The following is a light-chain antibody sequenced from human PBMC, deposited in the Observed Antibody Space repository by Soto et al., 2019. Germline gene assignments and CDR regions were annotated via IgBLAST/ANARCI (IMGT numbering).Light chain of an antibody. CDR2: AAS. Sequence: DIQKTQSPSSLSASVGDRVTITCRASQSISSYLNWYQQKPGKAPNLLIYAASSLQSGVPSRFSGSGSGTDFTLTISSLQPEDFATYYCQQSYSTPFTFGPGTKVYIK. CDR3: QQSYSTPFT. J-gene: IGKJ3*01. CDR1: QSISSY. V-gene: IGKV1-39*01.